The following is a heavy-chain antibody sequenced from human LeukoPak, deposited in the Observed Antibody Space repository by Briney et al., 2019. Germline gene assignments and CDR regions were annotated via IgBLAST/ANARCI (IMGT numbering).Heavy chain of an antibody. CDR2: LNPSTGDT. D-gene: IGHD4-17*01. V-gene: IGHV1-46*01. Sequence: VASVKVSCKTSGFTFTTHYLHWLRQARGQGLEWMGILNPSTGDTSYAQRFQGRVTMTRDTSTSTFYMELSSLRSEDSAVYYCASDDFDDDKGFFDYWGQGTLVTVSS. CDR1: GFTFTTHY. J-gene: IGHJ4*02. CDR3: ASDDFDDDKGFFDY.